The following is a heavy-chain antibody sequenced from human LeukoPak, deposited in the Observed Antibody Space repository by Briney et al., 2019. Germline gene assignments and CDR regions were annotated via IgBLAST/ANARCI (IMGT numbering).Heavy chain of an antibody. V-gene: IGHV3-53*01. D-gene: IGHD3-10*01. J-gene: IGHJ4*02. Sequence: HPGGSLRLSCAASGFTVSSNYMSWVRQAPGKGLEWVSVIYSAGSTYYADSVKGRFTISRDNSKNTLYLQMNSLRAEDTAMYYCATHKPIRITMVRGAPGAFDYWGQGTLVTVSS. CDR2: IYSAGST. CDR1: GFTVSSNY. CDR3: ATHKPIRITMVRGAPGAFDY.